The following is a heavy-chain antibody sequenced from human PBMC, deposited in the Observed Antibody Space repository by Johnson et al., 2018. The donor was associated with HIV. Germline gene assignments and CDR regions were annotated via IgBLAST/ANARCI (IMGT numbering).Heavy chain of an antibody. CDR3: ARSRGGGDYAPEAFDI. V-gene: IGHV3-13*01. J-gene: IGHJ3*02. D-gene: IGHD4-17*01. CDR1: GFTFSSYD. CDR2: IGTAGDT. Sequence: VQLVESGGGLVQPGGSLRLSCAASGFTFSSYDMHCVRQATGKGLEWVSAIGTAGDTYYPDSVKGRFPLFRDNAKNSLYVQMNTLRAEDTALYYCARSRGGGDYAPEAFDIWGQGTMVTVSS.